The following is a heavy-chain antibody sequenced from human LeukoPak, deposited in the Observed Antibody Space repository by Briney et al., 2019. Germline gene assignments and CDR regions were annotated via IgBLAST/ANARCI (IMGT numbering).Heavy chain of an antibody. Sequence: GGSLRLSCAASGFTVSSNYMSWVRQAPGKGLEWVSVIYSGGSTYYADSVKGRFTISRDNSKNTLYLQMNSLRAEDTAVYYCAKDRSGSRIPQYFDYWGQGTLVTVSS. CDR1: GFTVSSNY. CDR2: IYSGGST. J-gene: IGHJ4*02. D-gene: IGHD1-26*01. V-gene: IGHV3-53*05. CDR3: AKDRSGSRIPQYFDY.